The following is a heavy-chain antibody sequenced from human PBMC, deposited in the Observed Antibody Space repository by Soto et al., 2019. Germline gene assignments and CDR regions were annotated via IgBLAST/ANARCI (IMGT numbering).Heavy chain of an antibody. Sequence: PGGSLRLSCAASGFTFSSYGMHWVRQAPGKGLEWVAVIWYDGSNKYYADSVKGRFTISRDNSKNTLYLQMNSLRAEDTAVYYCAREIYDSSGYYAPFDYWGQGTLVTVSS. CDR2: IWYDGSNK. D-gene: IGHD3-22*01. CDR1: GFTFSSYG. V-gene: IGHV3-33*01. CDR3: AREIYDSSGYYAPFDY. J-gene: IGHJ4*02.